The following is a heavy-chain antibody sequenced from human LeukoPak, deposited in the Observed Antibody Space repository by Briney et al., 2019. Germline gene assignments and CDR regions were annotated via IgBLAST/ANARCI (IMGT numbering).Heavy chain of an antibody. CDR2: INHSGST. J-gene: IGHJ4*02. Sequence: SETLSLTCAVYGGSFSGYYWSWIRQPPGKGLEWIGEINHSGSTNYNPSLKSRLTISVDTSKNQFSLKLSSVTAADTAVYYCAREDGSSWTDYWGQGTLVTVSS. CDR1: GGSFSGYY. V-gene: IGHV4-34*01. D-gene: IGHD6-13*01. CDR3: AREDGSSWTDY.